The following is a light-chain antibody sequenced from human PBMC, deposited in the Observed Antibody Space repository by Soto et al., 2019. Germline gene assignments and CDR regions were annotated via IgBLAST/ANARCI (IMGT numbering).Light chain of an antibody. CDR1: QSVSSY. CDR2: DAP. V-gene: IGKV3-11*01. CDR3: QQRSNWPSGT. J-gene: IGKJ1*01. Sequence: EIVLTQSPATLSLSPGERATLSCRASQSVSSYLAWYQQKPGQAPSLLTYDAPNRATGIPARFSGSGSGTDFTLTISSLEPEDFAVYYCQQRSNWPSGTFGQGTKVEIK.